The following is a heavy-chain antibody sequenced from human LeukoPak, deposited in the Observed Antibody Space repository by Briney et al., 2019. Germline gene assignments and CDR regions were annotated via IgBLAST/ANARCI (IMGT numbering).Heavy chain of an antibody. D-gene: IGHD3-16*01. J-gene: IGHJ6*03. V-gene: IGHV1-2*02. CDR1: GYTFTGYY. Sequence: ASVKVSCKASGYTFTGYYMHWVRQAPGQGLEWMGWINPNSGGTNYAQKFQGRVTMTRDTSISTAYMELSRLRSDDTAVYYCARVWGDSNTYYYMDVWGKGTTVTISS. CDR3: ARVWGDSNTYYYMDV. CDR2: INPNSGGT.